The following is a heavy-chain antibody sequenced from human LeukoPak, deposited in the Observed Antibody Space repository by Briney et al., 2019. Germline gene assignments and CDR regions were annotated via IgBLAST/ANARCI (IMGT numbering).Heavy chain of an antibody. J-gene: IGHJ3*02. CDR3: AEAPDSSGYYFDPSAQGAFDI. Sequence: GGSLRLSCAASGFTFSNYAMDWVRQAPGRGLEWVSTNSGGGGSTYYADSVTGRFTISRDNSKNALYLQMNSLRAEDTAVYYCAEAPDSSGYYFDPSAQGAFDIWGQGTMVTVSS. CDR2: NSGGGGST. CDR1: GFTFSNYA. D-gene: IGHD3-22*01. V-gene: IGHV3-23*01.